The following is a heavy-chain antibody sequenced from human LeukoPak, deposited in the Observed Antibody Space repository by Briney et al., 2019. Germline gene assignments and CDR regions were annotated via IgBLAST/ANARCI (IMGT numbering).Heavy chain of an antibody. CDR3: ARGFPPAH. CDR1: GFIVSGNF. CDR2: LYAGGTT. V-gene: IGHV3-53*01. Sequence: GGSLRLSCAASGFIVSGNFMNWVRQAPGKGLEWVSILYAGGTTSYTDSVKGRFTISRDSSKNTLYLQMKSLRAEDTAVYYCARGFPPAHWGQGTLVTVSS. J-gene: IGHJ4*02. D-gene: IGHD3-10*01.